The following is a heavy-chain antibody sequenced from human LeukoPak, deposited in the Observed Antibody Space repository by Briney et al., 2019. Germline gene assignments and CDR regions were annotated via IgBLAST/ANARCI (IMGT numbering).Heavy chain of an antibody. D-gene: IGHD4-17*01. CDR2: INSDGSFT. J-gene: IGHJ4*02. CDR1: GFTFSTYW. Sequence: GGSLRLSCAASGFTFSTYWMHWVRQGPGKGLVWVSRINSDGSFTNYADSVKGRFTISRDNAKNTLYLQMNSLRAEDTAVYYCARGNDYGADWGQGTLVTVSS. V-gene: IGHV3-74*01. CDR3: ARGNDYGAD.